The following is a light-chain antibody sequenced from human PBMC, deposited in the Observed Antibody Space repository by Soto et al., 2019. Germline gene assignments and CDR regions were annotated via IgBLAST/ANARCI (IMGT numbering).Light chain of an antibody. V-gene: IGLV1-44*01. Sequence: QSVLTQPPSASGTPGQRVTISCSGSNSNIGSNTVNWYQQFPGAAHKLLVYSSNLRPSGVPDRFSGSKSGTSASLAISGLQAEDESDYYCAAWDGSLNGVVFGGGTQVTVL. CDR1: NSNIGSNT. CDR2: SSN. CDR3: AAWDGSLNGVV. J-gene: IGLJ3*02.